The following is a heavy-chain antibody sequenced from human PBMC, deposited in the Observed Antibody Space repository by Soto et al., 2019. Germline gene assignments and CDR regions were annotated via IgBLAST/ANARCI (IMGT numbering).Heavy chain of an antibody. V-gene: IGHV3-23*01. CDR2: IRGDLVTT. CDR1: GFTFSDHA. D-gene: IGHD1-26*01. CDR3: VKEGKMGVEGFDF. J-gene: IGHJ4*02. Sequence: EMQLLESGGDLVQPGGSLRLSCATSGFTFSDHAMHWVRQAPGEGLEWVSGIRGDLVTTPYAYSVKGRFTISRDNSKNTLYLQMNRLRAEDPAIYYCVKEGKMGVEGFDFWGQGTLVTVSS.